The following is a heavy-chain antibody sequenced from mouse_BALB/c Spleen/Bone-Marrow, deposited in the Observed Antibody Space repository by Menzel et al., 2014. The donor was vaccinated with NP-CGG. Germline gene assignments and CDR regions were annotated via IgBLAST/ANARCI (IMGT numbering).Heavy chain of an antibody. V-gene: IGHV2-6-7*01. CDR2: IWGDGTT. CDR3: AREKYGNYYAMDY. Sequence: QVQLKESGPGLVAPSQSLSITCTVSGFSLTGFGINWIRQPPGKGLEWLGMIWGDGTTDYNSALKSRLSIKKDNSKSQVFLKMNSLQDGDTARYYCAREKYGNYYAMDYWGQGTSVTVSS. CDR1: GFSLTGFG. D-gene: IGHD2-10*02. J-gene: IGHJ4*01.